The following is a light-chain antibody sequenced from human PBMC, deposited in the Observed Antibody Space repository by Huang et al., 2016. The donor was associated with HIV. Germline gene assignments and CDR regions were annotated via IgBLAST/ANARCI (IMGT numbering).Light chain of an antibody. Sequence: AIQLTQSPSSLSASLGDAVTITCRASHGISSALAWYQQKPGKSPKLLIYDASTLESGVQSRCSGSASGTDFTLTISSLQPEDFATYYCQQFSFFGGGTKVEIK. J-gene: IGKJ4*01. CDR3: QQFSF. CDR2: DAS. V-gene: IGKV1-13*02. CDR1: HGISSA.